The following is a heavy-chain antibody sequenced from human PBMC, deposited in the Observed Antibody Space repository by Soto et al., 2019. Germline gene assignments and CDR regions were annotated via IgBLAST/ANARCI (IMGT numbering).Heavy chain of an antibody. CDR1: GGSISSGGYS. CDR3: ARDQLEGTWFDP. Sequence: QLQLQESGSGLVRPSQTLSLTCAVSGGSISSGGYSWNWIRQPPGKGLEWIGYSYHSGGTLYNPSLKSRVTISVDKSKNQFPLTLTSVTAADTAVYYCARDQLEGTWFDPWGQGTLVTVSS. J-gene: IGHJ5*02. CDR2: SYHSGGT. V-gene: IGHV4-30-2*01. D-gene: IGHD1-1*01.